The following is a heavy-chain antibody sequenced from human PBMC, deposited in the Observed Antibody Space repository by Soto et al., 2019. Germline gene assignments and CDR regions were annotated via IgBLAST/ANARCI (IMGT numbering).Heavy chain of an antibody. CDR2: TYYRSKWYN. D-gene: IGHD3-10*01. CDR3: ARAKGVRGVTTLNNPSPYSSRYYFDY. CDR1: GDSVSSNSAA. J-gene: IGHJ4*02. Sequence: QSQTLSLTCAISGDSVSSNSAAWNWIRQSPSRGLEWLGRTYYRSKWYNDYAVSVKSRITINPDTSKNKFSLQLNSVTPEDTAVYYCARAKGVRGVTTLNNPSPYSSRYYFDYWGQGTLVTVSS. V-gene: IGHV6-1*01.